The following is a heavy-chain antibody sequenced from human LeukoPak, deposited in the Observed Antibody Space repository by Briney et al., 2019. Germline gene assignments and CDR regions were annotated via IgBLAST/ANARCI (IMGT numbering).Heavy chain of an antibody. Sequence: VASVKVSCKASGYTFTSYYMHWVRQAPGQGLEWMGIINPSGGSTSYAQKFQGRVTMTRDTSTSTVYMELSSLRSEDTAVYYCARVSRHIVVVTATEHFDYWGQGTLVTVSS. CDR2: INPSGGST. D-gene: IGHD2-21*02. CDR1: GYTFTSYY. V-gene: IGHV1-46*01. CDR3: ARVSRHIVVVTATEHFDY. J-gene: IGHJ4*02.